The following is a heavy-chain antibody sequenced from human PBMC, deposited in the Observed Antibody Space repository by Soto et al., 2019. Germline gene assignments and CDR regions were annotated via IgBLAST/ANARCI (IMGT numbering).Heavy chain of an antibody. CDR1: GYSFTDYH. V-gene: IGHV1-2*04. D-gene: IGHD2-8*01. CDR3: ARGDSTDCSNGVCSFFYNHDMDV. CDR2: INPKSGGT. J-gene: IGHJ6*02. Sequence: VKVSCKASGYSFTDYHIHWVRQAPGQGLEWLGRINPKSGGTSTAQKFQGWVTMTTDTSISTASMELTRLTSEDTAIYYCARGDSTDCSNGVCSFFYNHDMDVWGQ.